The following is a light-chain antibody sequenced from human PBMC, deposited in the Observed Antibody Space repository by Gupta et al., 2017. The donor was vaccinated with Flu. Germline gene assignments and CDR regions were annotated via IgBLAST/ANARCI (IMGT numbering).Light chain of an antibody. CDR1: SSNIGSNS. CDR3: EAWDDSMGGHYV. J-gene: IGLJ1*01. CDR2: PNT. Sequence: QSVLTQPPSASGTPGQRVTISCSGSSSNIGSNSVYWYQQFPGTAPKLLIYPNTQLPSGVPARVSASKSGTSASLAISGLRSEDEADYYCEAWDDSMGGHYVFGTGTKVTV. V-gene: IGLV1-47*02.